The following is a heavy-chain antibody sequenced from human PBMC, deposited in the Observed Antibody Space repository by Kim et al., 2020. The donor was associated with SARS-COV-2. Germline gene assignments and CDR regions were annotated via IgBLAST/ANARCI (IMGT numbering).Heavy chain of an antibody. J-gene: IGHJ5*02. CDR3: AKDFKKGVATWFDP. Sequence: ADSVKGRLTISRDSSKNTLYLQMNSLRAEDTAVYYCAKDFKKGVATWFDPWGQGTLVTVSS. V-gene: IGHV3-23*01. D-gene: IGHD5-12*01.